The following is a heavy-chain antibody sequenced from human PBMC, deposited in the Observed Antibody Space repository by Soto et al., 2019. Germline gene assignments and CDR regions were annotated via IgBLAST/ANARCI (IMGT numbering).Heavy chain of an antibody. CDR3: ARGLYYYDSSGPFDY. J-gene: IGHJ4*02. CDR1: GGSISSGDYY. D-gene: IGHD3-22*01. V-gene: IGHV4-30-4*01. CDR2: IYYSGST. Sequence: PSETLSLTCTVSGGSISSGDYYWSWIRQPPGKGLEWIGYIYYSGSTYYNPSLKSRVTISVETSKNQFSLKLSSVTAADTAVYYCARGLYYYDSSGPFDYCGQGPLVTVYS.